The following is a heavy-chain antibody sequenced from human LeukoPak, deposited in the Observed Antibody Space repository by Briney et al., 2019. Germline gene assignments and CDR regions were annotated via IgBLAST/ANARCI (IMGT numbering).Heavy chain of an antibody. J-gene: IGHJ4*02. D-gene: IGHD6-19*01. Sequence: GTVKASCKASGYTLTSYGISWVRPAPGQGREWMGWISAYNGNTNYAQKLQGRVTMTTDTSTSTAYMELRSLRSDDTAVYYCARSVQALLAVGATTPIDYWGQGTLVTVSS. CDR2: ISAYNGNT. V-gene: IGHV1-18*01. CDR1: GYTLTSYG. CDR3: ARSVQALLAVGATTPIDY.